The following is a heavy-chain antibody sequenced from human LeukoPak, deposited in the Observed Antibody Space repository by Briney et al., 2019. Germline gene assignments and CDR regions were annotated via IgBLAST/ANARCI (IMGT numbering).Heavy chain of an antibody. V-gene: IGHV4-39*01. CDR2: IYYSGST. J-gene: IGHJ6*02. D-gene: IGHD5-18*01. Sequence: SETLSLTCTVSGGSISSYYWGWIRQPPGKGLEWIGSIYYSGSTYYNPSLKSRVTISVDTSKNQFSLKLSSVTAADTAVYYCASLSGSYGHYYYYYYGMDVWGQGTTVTVSS. CDR1: GGSISSYY. CDR3: ASLSGSYGHYYYYYYGMDV.